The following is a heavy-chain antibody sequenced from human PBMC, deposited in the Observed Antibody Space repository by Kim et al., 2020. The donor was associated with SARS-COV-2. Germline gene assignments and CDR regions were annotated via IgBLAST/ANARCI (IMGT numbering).Heavy chain of an antibody. V-gene: IGHV3-43*01. J-gene: IGHJ6*02. CDR3: AKDMYYDGGGMDV. CDR1: GFTFDDYT. Sequence: GGSLRLSCAASGFTFDDYTMHWVRQAPGKGLEWVSLISWDGGSTYYADSVKGRFTISRDNSKNSLYLQMNSLRTEDTALYYCAKDMYYDGGGMDVWGQGTTVTVSS. D-gene: IGHD2-8*01. CDR2: ISWDGGST.